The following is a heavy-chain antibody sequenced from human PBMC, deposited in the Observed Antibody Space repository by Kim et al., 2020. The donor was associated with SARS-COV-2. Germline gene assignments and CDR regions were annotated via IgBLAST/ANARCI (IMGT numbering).Heavy chain of an antibody. V-gene: IGHV1-2*06. CDR1: GYTFTGYY. CDR3: ASLLGSGSSQFDY. Sequence: ASVKVSCKASGYTFTGYYMHWVRQAPGQGLEWMGRINPNSGGTNYAQKFQGRVTMTRDTSISTAYMELSRLRSDDTAVYYCASLLGSGSSQFDYWGQGTLVTVSS. CDR2: INPNSGGT. J-gene: IGHJ4*02. D-gene: IGHD3-10*01.